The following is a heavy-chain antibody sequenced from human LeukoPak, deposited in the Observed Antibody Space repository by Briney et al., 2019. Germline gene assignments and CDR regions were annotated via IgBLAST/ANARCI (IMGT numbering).Heavy chain of an antibody. CDR3: ARDAGDYVYYYYGMDV. V-gene: IGHV1-2*02. J-gene: IGHJ6*02. Sequence: GASVKVSCKASGYTFTGYYMHWVRQAPGQGLEWMGWINPNSGGTNYAQKFQGRVTMTRDTSISTAYMELSRLRSDDTAVYYCARDAGDYVYYYYGMDVWGQGTTVTVSS. CDR2: INPNSGGT. CDR1: GYTFTGYY. D-gene: IGHD4-17*01.